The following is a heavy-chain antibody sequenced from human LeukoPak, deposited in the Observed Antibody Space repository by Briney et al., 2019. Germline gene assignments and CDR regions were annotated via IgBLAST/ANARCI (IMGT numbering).Heavy chain of an antibody. Sequence: RPSETLSLTCTVSGGSISSSSYYWGWIRQPPGKGLEWIGSIYYSGSTYYNPSLKSRVTISVDTSKNQFSLKLSSVTAADTAVYYCARDNRFDKPGRPFDYWGQGTLVTVSS. V-gene: IGHV4-39*07. CDR3: ARDNRFDKPGRPFDY. D-gene: IGHD1-14*01. CDR1: GGSISSSSYY. J-gene: IGHJ4*02. CDR2: IYYSGST.